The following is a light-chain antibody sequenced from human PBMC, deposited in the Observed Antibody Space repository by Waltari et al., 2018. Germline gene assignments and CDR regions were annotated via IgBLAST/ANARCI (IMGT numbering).Light chain of an antibody. Sequence: DIQLTQSPSTLSASLGARLTITCRTRQNINRWLAWYQQKPGTVPKLLIFKASSLKSGVPSRFSGSGSGTEFTLTISSLQPDDFATYYCQQYDSYSLTFGGGTKVEI. CDR2: KAS. J-gene: IGKJ4*01. V-gene: IGKV1-5*03. CDR3: QQYDSYSLT. CDR1: QNINRW.